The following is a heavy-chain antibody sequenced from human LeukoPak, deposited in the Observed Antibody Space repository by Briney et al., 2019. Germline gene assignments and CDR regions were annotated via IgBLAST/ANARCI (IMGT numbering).Heavy chain of an antibody. CDR2: IYSGGST. D-gene: IGHD3-10*01. J-gene: IGHJ6*04. V-gene: IGHV3-53*01. CDR1: GFTVSSNY. CDR3: ASLGSGSYYSAYYYYGMDV. Sequence: GGSLRLSCAASGFTVSSNYMSWVRQAPGKGLEWVSVIYSGGSTYYADSVRGRFTISRDNSKNTLYLQMNSLRAEDTAVYYCASLGSGSYYSAYYYYGMDVWGKGTTVTVSP.